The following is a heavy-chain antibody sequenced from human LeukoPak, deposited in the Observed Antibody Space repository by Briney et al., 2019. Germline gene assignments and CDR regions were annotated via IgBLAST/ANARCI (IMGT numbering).Heavy chain of an antibody. CDR3: ARAVAARPNYFDY. D-gene: IGHD6-6*01. CDR1: GFTFDDCG. CDR2: INWNGGST. J-gene: IGHJ4*02. V-gene: IGHV3-20*04. Sequence: SGGSLRLSCAASGFTFDDCGMSWVRQAPGKGLEWVSGINWNGGSTGYADSVKGRFTISRDNAKNSLYLQVNSLRAEDTALYYCARAVAARPNYFDYWGQGTLVTVSS.